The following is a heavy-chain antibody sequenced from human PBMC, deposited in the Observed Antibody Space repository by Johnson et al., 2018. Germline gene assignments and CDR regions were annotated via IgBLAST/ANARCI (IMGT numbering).Heavy chain of an antibody. Sequence: QVQLQESGGGLVQPGRSLRLSCTASGFMISTYAMHWVRQAPGKGLEWVAVISYDGSNKYYADSVKGRFTVSRDTSKNTLYVQMNSLRPEDTGVYYCARDFSSRWYNYMGVWGKGTTVTVTS. CDR1: GFMISTYA. D-gene: IGHD6-13*01. CDR2: ISYDGSNK. J-gene: IGHJ6*03. V-gene: IGHV3-30-3*01. CDR3: ARDFSSRWYNYMGV.